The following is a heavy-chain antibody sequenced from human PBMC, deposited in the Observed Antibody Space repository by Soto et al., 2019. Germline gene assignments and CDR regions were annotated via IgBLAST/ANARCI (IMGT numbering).Heavy chain of an antibody. Sequence: KVSCKASGYTFTSYDINWVRQATGQGLEWMGWMNPNSGSTGYAQKFQGRVTMTRNTSISTAYMELSSLRSEDTAVYYCARGNPITIFGVVTRLMDVWGQGTTVTVSS. CDR3: ARGNPITIFGVVTRLMDV. J-gene: IGHJ6*02. D-gene: IGHD3-3*01. CDR2: MNPNSGST. V-gene: IGHV1-8*01. CDR1: GYTFTSYD.